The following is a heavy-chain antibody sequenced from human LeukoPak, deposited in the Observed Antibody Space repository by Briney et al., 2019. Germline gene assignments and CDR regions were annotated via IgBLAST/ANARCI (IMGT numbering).Heavy chain of an antibody. D-gene: IGHD5-24*01. Sequence: GGSLRLSCAASGFTFSSYSMNWVRQAPGKGLEWVSSISSSSSYIYYADSVKGRFTISRDNAKNSLYLQMNSLRAEDTAVYYCASPWGQGRGGYNSAGSWGQGTLVTVSS. V-gene: IGHV3-21*01. CDR1: GFTFSSYS. J-gene: IGHJ4*02. CDR2: ISSSSSYI. CDR3: ASPWGQGRGGYNSAGS.